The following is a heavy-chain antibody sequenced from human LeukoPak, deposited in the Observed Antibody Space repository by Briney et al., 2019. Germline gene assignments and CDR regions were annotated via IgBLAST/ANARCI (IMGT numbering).Heavy chain of an antibody. V-gene: IGHV4-34*01. CDR1: GGSFSGYY. CDR2: INHSGST. CDR3: ARGRDILTGYTRRAFDY. Sequence: SETLSLTCAVYGGSFSGYYWSWIRQPPGKGLEWIGEINHSGSTNYNPSLKSRVTISVDTSKNQFSLKLSSVTAADTAVYYCARGRDILTGYTRRAFDYWGQGTLVTVSS. D-gene: IGHD3-9*01. J-gene: IGHJ4*02.